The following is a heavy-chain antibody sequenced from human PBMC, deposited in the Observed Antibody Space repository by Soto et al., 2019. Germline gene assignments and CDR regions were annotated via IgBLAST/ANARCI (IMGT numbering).Heavy chain of an antibody. J-gene: IGHJ4*02. CDR3: AKDRGPDEKLTRIPKSFDY. Sequence: EVQLLESGGGLVQPGGSLRLSCAASGFTFSSYAMSWVRQAPGKGLEWVSAISGSGGSTYYADSVKGRFTISRDNSKNTLYLQMNSLRAEDTAVYYCAKDRGPDEKLTRIPKSFDYWGQGTLVTVSS. CDR1: GFTFSSYA. D-gene: IGHD3-22*01. CDR2: ISGSGGST. V-gene: IGHV3-23*01.